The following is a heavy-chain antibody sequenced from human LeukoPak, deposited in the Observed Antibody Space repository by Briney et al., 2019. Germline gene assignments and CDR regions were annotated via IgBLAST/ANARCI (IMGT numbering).Heavy chain of an antibody. CDR1: GFTFSSYW. D-gene: IGHD3-3*01. CDR2: IKQDGSEK. Sequence: GGSLRLSCAASGFTFSSYWMSWVRQAPGKGLEWVANIKQDGSEKYYVYSVKGRFTISRDNAKNSLYLQMNSLRAEDTAVYYCVRSYDFWSGYYSSYYFDYWGQGTLVTVSS. V-gene: IGHV3-7*01. CDR3: VRSYDFWSGYYSSYYFDY. J-gene: IGHJ4*02.